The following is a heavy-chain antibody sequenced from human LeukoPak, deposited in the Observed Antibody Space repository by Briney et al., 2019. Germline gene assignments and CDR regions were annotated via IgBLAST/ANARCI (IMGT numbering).Heavy chain of an antibody. CDR2: IYYSGST. V-gene: IGHV4-59*01. D-gene: IGHD2-15*01. Sequence: SETLSLTCAVYGGSFSGYYWSWIRQPPGKGLEWIGYIYYSGSTNYNPSLKSRVTISVDTSMNQFSLKLSSLTAADTAVYYCARAVLSYCRGGSCPYFDYWGQGTLVTVSS. J-gene: IGHJ4*01. CDR1: GGSFSGYY. CDR3: ARAVLSYCRGGSCPYFDY.